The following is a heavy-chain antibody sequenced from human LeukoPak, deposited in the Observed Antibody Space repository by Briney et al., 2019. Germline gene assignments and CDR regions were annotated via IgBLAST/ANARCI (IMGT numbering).Heavy chain of an antibody. CDR1: GFTFSSYW. CDR2: IKQDGSEK. CDR3: AKDSTSYTYYYGSGSLGYYFDY. Sequence: GGSLRLSCAASGFTFSSYWMSWVRRAPGKGLEWVANIKQDGSEKYYVDSVKGRFTISRDNAKNSLYLQMNSLRAEGTAVYYCAKDSTSYTYYYGSGSLGYYFDYWGQGTLVTVSS. D-gene: IGHD3-10*01. J-gene: IGHJ4*02. V-gene: IGHV3-7*01.